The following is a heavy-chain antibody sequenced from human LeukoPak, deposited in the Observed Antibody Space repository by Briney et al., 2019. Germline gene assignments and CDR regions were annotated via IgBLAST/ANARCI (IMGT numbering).Heavy chain of an antibody. V-gene: IGHV3-74*01. CDR2: VKSDGTAT. CDR3: VRKFATGD. D-gene: IGHD1-14*01. CDR1: GFSFSSHL. Sequence: GGSLRLSCAASGFSFSSHLMHWVRQAQGTGLVWVSSVKSDGTATNYADSVKGRFTISRDNAKNTLYLQMNSLRVEDTAVYYCVRKFATGDWGQGTMVTVSS. J-gene: IGHJ4*02.